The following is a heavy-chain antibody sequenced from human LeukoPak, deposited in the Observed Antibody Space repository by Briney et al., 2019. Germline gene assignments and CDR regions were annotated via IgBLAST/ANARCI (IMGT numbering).Heavy chain of an antibody. D-gene: IGHD2-2*03. CDR1: GYIFTNYG. CDR2: INPNSGGT. CDR3: ASPGVDIVVVPAATSFGG. J-gene: IGHJ4*02. Sequence: ASVKVSCKTSGYIFTNYGITWVRQAPGQGLEWMGWINPNSGGTNYAQKFQGRVTMTRDTSISTAYMELSRLRSDDTAVYYCASPGVDIVVVPAATSFGGWGQGTLVTVSS. V-gene: IGHV1-2*02.